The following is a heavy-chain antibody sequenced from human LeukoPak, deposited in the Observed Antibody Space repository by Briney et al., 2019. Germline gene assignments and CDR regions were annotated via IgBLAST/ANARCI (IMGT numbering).Heavy chain of an antibody. CDR2: ISSNGGST. V-gene: IGHV3-64*01. CDR3: AREPFRYYGMDV. CDR1: GFTFSSYA. J-gene: IGHJ6*02. Sequence: PGGSLRLSCAASGFTFSSYAMHWVRQAPGKGLEYVSAISSNGGSTYYANSVKGRFTISRDNSKNTLYLQMGSLRAEDMAVYYCAREPFRYYGMDVWGQGTTVTVSS.